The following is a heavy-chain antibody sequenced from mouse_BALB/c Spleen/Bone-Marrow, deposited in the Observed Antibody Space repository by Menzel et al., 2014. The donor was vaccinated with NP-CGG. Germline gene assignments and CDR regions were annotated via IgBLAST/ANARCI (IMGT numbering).Heavy chain of an antibody. Sequence: QVQLQQSGAELMKPGASVKISCKATGYTFSSYWIEWVKQRPGHGLEWIGEILPGSGSTNYNEKFKGKATFTADTSSNTGYMQLSSLTSEDSAVYYCARGGVRGKDYFDYWGQGTTLTVSS. V-gene: IGHV1-9*01. J-gene: IGHJ2*01. CDR1: GYTFSSYW. CDR2: ILPGSGST. D-gene: IGHD2-14*01. CDR3: ARGGVRGKDYFDY.